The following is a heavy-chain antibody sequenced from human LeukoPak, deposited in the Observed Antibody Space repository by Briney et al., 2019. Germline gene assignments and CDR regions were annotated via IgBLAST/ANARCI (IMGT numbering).Heavy chain of an antibody. CDR1: GFTFSSYA. J-gene: IGHJ2*01. V-gene: IGHV3-23*01. Sequence: GGSLRLSCAASGFTFSSYAMSWVRQAPGKGLEWVSGISGGGTTTYYPDSVKGRVTISRDNSKNTVNLQMNSLRAEDTAVYYCAKGSGWHAAGHWYLDLWGRGTLVTVSS. CDR3: AKGSGWHAAGHWYLDL. CDR2: ISGGGTTT. D-gene: IGHD6-25*01.